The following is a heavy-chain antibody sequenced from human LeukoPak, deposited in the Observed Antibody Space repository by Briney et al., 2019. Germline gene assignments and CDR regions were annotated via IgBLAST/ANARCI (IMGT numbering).Heavy chain of an antibody. CDR1: GFTFSSYS. D-gene: IGHD5-24*01. CDR3: ARCKAEWLLYAFDI. J-gene: IGHJ3*02. V-gene: IGHV3-21*01. Sequence: GGSLRLSCAASGFTFSSYSMNWVRQAPGKGLEWVSSISSSSSYIYYADSVKGRFTTSRDNAKNSLYLQMNSLRAEDTAVYYCARCKAEWLLYAFDIWGQGTMVTVSS. CDR2: ISSSSSYI.